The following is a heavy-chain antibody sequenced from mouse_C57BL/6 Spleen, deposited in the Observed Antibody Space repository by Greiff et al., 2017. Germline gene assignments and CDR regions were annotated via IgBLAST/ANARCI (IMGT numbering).Heavy chain of an antibody. Sequence: VQLQQSGPELVKPGASVKISCKASGYSFTDYNMNWVKQSNGKSLEWIGVINPNYGTTSYNQKFKGKATLTVDPSSSTAYMQLNSLTSEDSAVYYCARGSTTVVAYYFGYWGQGTTLTVSS. J-gene: IGHJ2*01. CDR2: INPNYGTT. CDR1: GYSFTDYN. V-gene: IGHV1-39*01. CDR3: ARGSTTVVAYYFGY. D-gene: IGHD1-1*01.